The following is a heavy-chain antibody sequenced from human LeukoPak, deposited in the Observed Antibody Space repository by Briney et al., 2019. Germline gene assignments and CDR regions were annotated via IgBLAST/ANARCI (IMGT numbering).Heavy chain of an antibody. D-gene: IGHD3-22*01. V-gene: IGHV1-24*01. CDR1: GYTLTELS. Sequence: ASVKVSCKVSGYTLTELSMHWVRQAPGKGRGWRGGFDPEDGETIYAQKFQGRVTMTEDTSTDTAYMELSSLRSEDTAVYYCATVGSDSHRDYYYGMDVWGQGTTVTVS. CDR3: ATVGSDSHRDYYYGMDV. CDR2: FDPEDGET. J-gene: IGHJ6*02.